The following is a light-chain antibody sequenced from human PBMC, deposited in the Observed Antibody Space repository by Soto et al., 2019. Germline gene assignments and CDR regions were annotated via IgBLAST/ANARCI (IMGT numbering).Light chain of an antibody. V-gene: IGLV2-14*01. CDR2: DVS. CDR1: SSDVGTYNH. Sequence: SVLTQPASVSGSPGQSITISCTGTSSDVGTYNHVSWYQQHPGKAPNLMIYDVSNRPSGVSNRFSGSKSGNTASLTISGLQAEDEADYYCSSYTTSSTLGVFGTGTKVTVL. J-gene: IGLJ1*01. CDR3: SSYTTSSTLGV.